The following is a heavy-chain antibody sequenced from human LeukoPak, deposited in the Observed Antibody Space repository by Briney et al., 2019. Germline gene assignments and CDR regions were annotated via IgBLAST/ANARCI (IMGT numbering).Heavy chain of an antibody. CDR1: GFTFSSYS. CDR2: ISSSSSYI. D-gene: IGHD3-3*01. CDR3: ARVGDFWSGYYSDY. Sequence: GGSLRLSCAASGFTFSSYSMNWVRQAPGKGLEWVSSISSSSSYIYYADSVKGRFTISRDNAKNSLYLQMNSLRAEDTAVYYCARVGDFWSGYYSDYWGQGTLVTVSP. V-gene: IGHV3-21*01. J-gene: IGHJ4*02.